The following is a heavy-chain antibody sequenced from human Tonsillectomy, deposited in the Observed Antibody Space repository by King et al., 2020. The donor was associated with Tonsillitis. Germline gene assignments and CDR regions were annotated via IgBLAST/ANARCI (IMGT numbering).Heavy chain of an antibody. CDR1: GFTFSSYV. CDR2: LSYDGRNK. CDR3: AREREPFGWEILRHYYYYGMDV. J-gene: IGHJ6*02. Sequence: QVQLVESGGGVVQPGRSLRLSCAASGFTFSSYVMHWVRQAPGKGLEWVAILSYDGRNKYYAESVKGRFTISRDNSKNMLYLQMHSLRAEDTAVYYWAREREPFGWEILRHYYYYGMDVWGQGTTVTVSS. V-gene: IGHV3-30*04. D-gene: IGHD1-26*01.